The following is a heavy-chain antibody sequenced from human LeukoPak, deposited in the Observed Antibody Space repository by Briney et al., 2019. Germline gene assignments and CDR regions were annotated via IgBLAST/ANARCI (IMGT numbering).Heavy chain of an antibody. CDR2: IGTDGDT. V-gene: IGHV3-13*04. CDR1: GFTFSSYD. J-gene: IGHJ4*02. D-gene: IGHD5-18*01. Sequence: GGSLRLSCAASGFTFSSYDMHWVRQATGKGLEWVSAIGTDGDTYYRASVKGRFTISRENARKSLHLQMTSLTVGDTAVYYCVRAGYGLDYWGQGILVTVSS. CDR3: VRAGYGLDY.